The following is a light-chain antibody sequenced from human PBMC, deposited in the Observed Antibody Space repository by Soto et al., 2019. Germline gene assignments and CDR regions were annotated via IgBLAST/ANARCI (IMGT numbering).Light chain of an antibody. CDR1: QSVSSN. Sequence: EIVMTQSPATLSVSPGERATLSCRASQSVSSNLAWYQQKPGHAPRLLIYGASTRATGIPARFSGSGSGTELTLTISSLQSEDFAVYYCQQYNTWRTFGQGTKLEIK. CDR2: GAS. V-gene: IGKV3-15*01. CDR3: QQYNTWRT. J-gene: IGKJ2*02.